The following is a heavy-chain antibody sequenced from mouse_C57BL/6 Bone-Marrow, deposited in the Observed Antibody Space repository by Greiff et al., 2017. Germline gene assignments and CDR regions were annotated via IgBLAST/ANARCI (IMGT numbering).Heavy chain of an antibody. CDR1: GYTFTGYW. CDR2: ILPGSGST. D-gene: IGHD1-1*01. V-gene: IGHV1-9*01. J-gene: IGHJ2*01. CDR3: ARFRSSEHY. Sequence: QVQLQQSGAELMKPGASVKLSCKATGYTFTGYWIEWVKQRPGHGLEWIGEILPGSGSTNNNEKFKGKATFTADTPSNSAYMQLSSLTTEDSAIYYCARFRSSEHYWGQGTTLTVSS.